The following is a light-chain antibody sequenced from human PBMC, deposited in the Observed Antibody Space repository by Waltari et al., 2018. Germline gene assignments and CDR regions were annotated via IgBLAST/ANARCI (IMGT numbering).Light chain of an antibody. CDR2: GNI. Sequence: QSVLTQPPSVSGAPGQRVTISCAGSSSNIGAGYDVYWYQQLPGTAPKLLIYGNINRPSGVPDRFSGSKSGTSASLAITGLQAEDEADYYCQSHDSSLSGWVFGGGTKLTVL. CDR3: QSHDSSLSGWV. CDR1: SSNIGAGYD. V-gene: IGLV1-40*01. J-gene: IGLJ3*02.